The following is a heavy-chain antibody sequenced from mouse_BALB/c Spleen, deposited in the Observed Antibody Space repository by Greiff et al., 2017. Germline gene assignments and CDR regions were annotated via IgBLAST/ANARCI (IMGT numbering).Heavy chain of an antibody. CDR2: ISSGGSYT. J-gene: IGHJ2*01. CDR1: GFTFSSYA. D-gene: IGHD4-1*01. CDR3: ARHWDGYYFDY. Sequence: EVMLVESGGGLVKPGGSLKLSCAASGFTFSSYAMSWVRQTPEKRLEWVATISSGGSYTYYPDSVKGRFTISRDNAKNTLYLQMSSLRSEDTAMYYCARHWDGYYFDYWGQGTTLTVSS. V-gene: IGHV5-9-1*01.